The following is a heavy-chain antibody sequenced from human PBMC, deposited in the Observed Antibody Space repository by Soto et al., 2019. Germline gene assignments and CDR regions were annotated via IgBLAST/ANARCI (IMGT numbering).Heavy chain of an antibody. CDR1: SDSINRSHW. CDR3: ARGSFVTNYYYSHMDV. CDR2: IYYRGSV. J-gene: IGHJ6*03. Sequence: PSETLALTCAGSSDSINRSHWLTWVRESPGRGVEWLGDIYYRGSVYYNPSRGSRISILMDKSNNPFSLNLSSLTAADTAVYSCARGSFVTNYYYSHMDVWVQGTPVTVSS. D-gene: IGHD4-17*01. V-gene: IGHV4-4*02.